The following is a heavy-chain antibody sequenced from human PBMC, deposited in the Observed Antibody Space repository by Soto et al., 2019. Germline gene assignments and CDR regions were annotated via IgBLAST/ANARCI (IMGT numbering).Heavy chain of an antibody. CDR2: INPSGGST. Sequence: ASVKVSCKASGYTFTTYYMHWVRQAPGQGLEWMGIINPSGGSTSYAQKFQGRVTMTRDTSTSTVYMELSSLRSEDTAVYYCARNHGHNWNYNWFDPWGQGTLVTVSS. V-gene: IGHV1-46*01. J-gene: IGHJ5*02. CDR1: GYTFTTYY. CDR3: ARNHGHNWNYNWFDP. D-gene: IGHD1-7*01.